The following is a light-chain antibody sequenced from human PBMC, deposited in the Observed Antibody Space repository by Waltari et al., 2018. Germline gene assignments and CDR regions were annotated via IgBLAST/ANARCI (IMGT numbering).Light chain of an antibody. J-gene: IGLJ2*01. CDR2: YNT. Sequence: QSVLTQPPSVSATPGQKVTISCSGISSNIGSGYVSWYQQLPGTAPKLLIYYNTERHSGIPDRFSGSKSGTSATLDSSGLQTGDEADYYCGTWDTNLRAGVFGGGTKLTVL. CDR3: GTWDTNLRAGV. CDR1: SSNIGSGY. V-gene: IGLV1-51*01.